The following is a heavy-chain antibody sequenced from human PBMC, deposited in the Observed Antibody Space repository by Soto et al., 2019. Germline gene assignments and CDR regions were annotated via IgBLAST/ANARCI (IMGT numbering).Heavy chain of an antibody. CDR2: ISYDGSNK. Sequence: PGGSLRLSCAASGFTFSSYGMHWARQAPGKGLEWVAVISYDGSNKYYADSVKGRFTISRDNSKNTLYLQMNSLRAEDTAVYYCAKDMEAGLSSGYFDYWGQGTLVTVSS. CDR1: GFTFSSYG. CDR3: AKDMEAGLSSGYFDY. J-gene: IGHJ4*02. D-gene: IGHD3-22*01. V-gene: IGHV3-30*18.